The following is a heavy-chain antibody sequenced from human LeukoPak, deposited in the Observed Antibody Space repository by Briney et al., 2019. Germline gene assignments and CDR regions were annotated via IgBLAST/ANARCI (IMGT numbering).Heavy chain of an antibody. CDR1: GGSISSYY. J-gene: IGHJ5*02. CDR2: IYYSGNT. Sequence: SEVLSLTCTVSGGSISSYYWSWIRQPPGKGLEWIGYIYYSGNTKYNPSLKSRVTILLDTSKNQFSLRLSSVTAADTAVYYCARGYCSSTSCYNWFDPWGQGTLVTVSS. D-gene: IGHD2-2*01. V-gene: IGHV4-59*01. CDR3: ARGYCSSTSCYNWFDP.